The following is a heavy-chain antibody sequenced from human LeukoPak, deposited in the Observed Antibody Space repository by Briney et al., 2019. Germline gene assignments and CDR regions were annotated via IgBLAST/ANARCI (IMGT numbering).Heavy chain of an antibody. Sequence: GESLKISCKGSGYSFINYWIGWVRQMPGKGLGWMGIIYPGNSDTRYSPSFQGQVTISADKSTTTAYLQWRSLKASDTAMYYCARWGTVTRFVVDYWGQGTLVTVSS. CDR1: GYSFINYW. CDR3: ARWGTVTRFVVDY. J-gene: IGHJ4*02. D-gene: IGHD4-17*01. V-gene: IGHV5-51*01. CDR2: IYPGNSDT.